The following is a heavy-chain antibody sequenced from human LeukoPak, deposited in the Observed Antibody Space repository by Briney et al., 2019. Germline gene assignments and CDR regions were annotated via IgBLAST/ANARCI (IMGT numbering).Heavy chain of an antibody. Sequence: ASVKVSCKASGYTFTGYYMHWVRQAPGQGLEWMGWINPNSGGTNYAQKFQGRVTMTRDTSISTAYMELSRLRSDDTAVYYCARVLYSSSCHDYWGQGTLVTVSS. J-gene: IGHJ4*02. CDR3: ARVLYSSSCHDY. D-gene: IGHD6-13*01. CDR1: GYTFTGYY. V-gene: IGHV1-2*02. CDR2: INPNSGGT.